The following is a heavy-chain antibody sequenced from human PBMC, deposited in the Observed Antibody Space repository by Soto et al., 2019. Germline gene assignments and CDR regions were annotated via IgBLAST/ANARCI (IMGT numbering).Heavy chain of an antibody. Sequence: QRHLVESGGGVVQPGRSLRLSCAASGFSFSSYGMHWIRQAPGKGLKWVAVISHDGAFKDYADSVKGRFTISRDNSENTLFLEMNSLGPSDTAVYYCAKDYGPKAPYPYSNTHTDFWGQGTRVTVSS. CDR2: ISHDGAFK. CDR3: AKDYGPKAPYPYSNTHTDF. D-gene: IGHD6-13*01. CDR1: GFSFSSYG. J-gene: IGHJ4*02. V-gene: IGHV3-30*18.